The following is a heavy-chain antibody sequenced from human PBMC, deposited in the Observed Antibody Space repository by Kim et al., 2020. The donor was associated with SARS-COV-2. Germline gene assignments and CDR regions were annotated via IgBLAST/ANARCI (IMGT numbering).Heavy chain of an antibody. CDR1: GYIFSTYW. V-gene: IGHV5-51*01. D-gene: IGHD2-15*01. CDR2: IYPGDSDT. CDR3: ARRGCRGGSFCTDFSPDY. Sequence: GESLKISCKGSGYIFSTYWIGWVRQMPGKGLEWMGIIYPGDSDTRYSPSFQGQVTMSADKSISTAYLQWSSLKASDSAMYYCARRGCRGGSFCTDFSPDYWGHGTLVTVSS. J-gene: IGHJ4*01.